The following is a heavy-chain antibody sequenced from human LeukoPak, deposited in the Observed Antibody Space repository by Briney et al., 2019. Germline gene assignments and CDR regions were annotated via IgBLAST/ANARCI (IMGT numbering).Heavy chain of an antibody. Sequence: AGGFLRLSCAASGFTFSSYAMSWVRQAPGKGLEWVSAISGSGGSTYYADSVKGRFTISRDNSKNTLYLQMNSLGAEDTAVYYCAKDKRGNTVWYFDYWGQGTLVTVSS. J-gene: IGHJ4*02. D-gene: IGHD7-27*01. CDR2: ISGSGGST. CDR1: GFTFSSYA. CDR3: AKDKRGNTVWYFDY. V-gene: IGHV3-23*01.